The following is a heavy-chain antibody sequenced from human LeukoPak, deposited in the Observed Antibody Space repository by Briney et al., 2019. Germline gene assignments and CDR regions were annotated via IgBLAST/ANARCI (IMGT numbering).Heavy chain of an antibody. Sequence: SGPSLVKPTQTLTLTCTFSGFSLSTSGMCVSWIRQPPGKALEWLARIDWDDDKYYSTSLKTRLTISKDTSKNQVVLTMTNMDPVDTATYYCARSPDCMTTVIWYFDLWGRGTLVTVSS. CDR3: ARSPDCMTTVIWYFDL. V-gene: IGHV2-70*11. CDR1: GFSLSTSGMC. J-gene: IGHJ2*01. CDR2: IDWDDDK. D-gene: IGHD4-11*01.